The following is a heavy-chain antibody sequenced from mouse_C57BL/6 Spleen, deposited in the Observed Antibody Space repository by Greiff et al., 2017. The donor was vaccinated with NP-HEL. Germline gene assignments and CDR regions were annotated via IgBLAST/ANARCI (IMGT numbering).Heavy chain of an antibody. CDR1: GYSITSGYY. V-gene: IGHV3-6*01. CDR3: ASHYDYERAMDY. D-gene: IGHD2-4*01. Sequence: EVQLQESGPGLVKPSQSLSLTCSVTGYSITSGYYWNWIRQFPGNQLEWMGYISYDGSNNYNPSLKKRISITRDTSKNQFFLKLNSVTSEDTATYYCASHYDYERAMDYGGQGTSVTGSS. J-gene: IGHJ4*01. CDR2: ISYDGSN.